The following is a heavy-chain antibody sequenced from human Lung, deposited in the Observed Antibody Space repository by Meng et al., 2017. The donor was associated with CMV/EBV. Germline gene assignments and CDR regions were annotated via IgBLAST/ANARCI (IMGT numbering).Heavy chain of an antibody. D-gene: IGHD1-1*01. J-gene: IGHJ6*02. CDR3: ARGPRLNGMDV. Sequence: SETLSLTCTVSGGSISSNAYYWGWIRQPPGKGLEWIASIYFLGSSYYNPSLKRRITISVDTSKNQFSLKLNSVTAADTAVYCCARGPRLNGMDVWGQGTTVTVSS. V-gene: IGHV4-39*07. CDR1: GGSISSNAYY. CDR2: IYFLGSS.